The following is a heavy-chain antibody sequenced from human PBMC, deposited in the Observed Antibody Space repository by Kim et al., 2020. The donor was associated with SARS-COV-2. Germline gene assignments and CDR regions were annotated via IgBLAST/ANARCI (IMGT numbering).Heavy chain of an antibody. D-gene: IGHD2-15*01. J-gene: IGHJ3*02. Sequence: SETLSLTCTVSGGSISSYYWSWIRQPPGKGLEWIGYIYYSGSTNYNPSLKSRVTISVDTSKNQFSLKLSSVTAADTAVYYCARVPRYCSGGSCFAFDIWGQGTMVTVSS. V-gene: IGHV4-59*13. CDR1: GGSISSYY. CDR3: ARVPRYCSGGSCFAFDI. CDR2: IYYSGST.